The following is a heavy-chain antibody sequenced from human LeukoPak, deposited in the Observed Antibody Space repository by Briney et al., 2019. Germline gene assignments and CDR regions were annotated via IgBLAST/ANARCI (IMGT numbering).Heavy chain of an antibody. V-gene: IGHV1-69*06. D-gene: IGHD3-22*01. Sequence: ASVKASCKASGGTFSSYAISWVRQAPGQGLEWMGRIIPIFGTANYAQKFQGRVTITADKSTSTAYMELSSLRSEDTAVYYCARENVLYYYDSSGYPNWFDPWGQGTLVTVSS. CDR1: GGTFSSYA. CDR3: ARENVLYYYDSSGYPNWFDP. J-gene: IGHJ5*02. CDR2: IIPIFGTA.